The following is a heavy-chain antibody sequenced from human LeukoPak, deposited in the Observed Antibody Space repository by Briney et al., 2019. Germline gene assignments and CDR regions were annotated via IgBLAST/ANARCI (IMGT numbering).Heavy chain of an antibody. CDR3: ARDVMDDSGGY. D-gene: IGHD3-9*01. V-gene: IGHV4-39*07. CDR1: GGSISSSSYY. Sequence: PSETLSLTCTVSGGSISSSSYYWSWIRQPPGKGLEWIASIYYSGSTYYNPSLKSRVTISVDTSKNQFSLKLSSVTAADTAVYYCARDVMDDSGGYWGQGTLVTVSS. CDR2: IYYSGST. J-gene: IGHJ4*02.